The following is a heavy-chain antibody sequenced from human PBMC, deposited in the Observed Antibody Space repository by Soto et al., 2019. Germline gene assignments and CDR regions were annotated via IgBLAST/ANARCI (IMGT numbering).Heavy chain of an antibody. CDR2: IIPILGIA. CDR3: GSCSTSFYYYYRMDI. J-gene: IGHJ6*03. V-gene: IGHV1-69*02. Sequence: SVKVYCKASGGTFSSYTISWVRQAPGQGLEWMGRIIPILGIANYAQKFQGRVTITADKSTSTAYMELSSLRSEDTAVYYCGSCSTSFYYYYRMDIWDKETTVTVAS. CDR1: GGTFSSYT. D-gene: IGHD2-2*01.